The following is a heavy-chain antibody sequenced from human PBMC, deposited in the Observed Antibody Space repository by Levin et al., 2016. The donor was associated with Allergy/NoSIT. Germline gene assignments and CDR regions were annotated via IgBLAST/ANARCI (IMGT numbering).Heavy chain of an antibody. CDR1: GYRFTRFW. V-gene: IGHV5-51*01. J-gene: IGHJ3*02. D-gene: IGHD3-10*01. CDR3: ARALWFGQLSQNAFDI. Sequence: GESLKISCKVSGYRFTRFWIGWVRQMPGKGLEWMGIIYPDDSDLKYSPSFEGQVTISADNSISTAYLQWSSLRASDTAMYYCARALWFGQLSQNAFDIWGQGTFVTVSS. CDR2: IYPDDSDL.